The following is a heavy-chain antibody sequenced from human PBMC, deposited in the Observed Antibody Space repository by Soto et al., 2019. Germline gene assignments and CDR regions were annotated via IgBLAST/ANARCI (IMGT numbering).Heavy chain of an antibody. V-gene: IGHV1-18*01. CDR2: ISTYNVNT. J-gene: IGHJ4*02. CDR1: GYTFTRHG. Sequence: QVQLVQSGPEVKKPGASVKVSCKASGYTFTRHGFSWVRQAPGQGLEWMGWISTYNVNTHYAQKFQGRVTMTADTSANTVYMELTSLRPDDTAIYYCAREGRIGWLGIDNRGQGTRVTVSS. D-gene: IGHD6-19*01. CDR3: AREGRIGWLGIDN.